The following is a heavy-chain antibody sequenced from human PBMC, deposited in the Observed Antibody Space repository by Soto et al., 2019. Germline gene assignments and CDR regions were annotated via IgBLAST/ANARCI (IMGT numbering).Heavy chain of an antibody. CDR1: GFTFDDYT. J-gene: IGHJ6*01. D-gene: IGHD6-19*01. V-gene: IGHV3-43*01. CDR2: ISWDGGST. Sequence: EVQLVESGGVVVQPGGSLRLSCAASGFTFDDYTMHWVRQAPGKGLEWVSLISWDGGSTSYADSVKGRFIISRDNSDNSLNLQTDILSAADSFWYDCAKDSVAVTGSDSCSGMVVCGHGNTVAVAS. CDR3: AKDSVAVTGSDSCSGMVV.